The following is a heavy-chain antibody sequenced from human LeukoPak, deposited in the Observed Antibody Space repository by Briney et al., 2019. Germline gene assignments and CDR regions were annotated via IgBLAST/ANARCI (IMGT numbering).Heavy chain of an antibody. CDR1: GYTFTTYG. Sequence: ASVKVSCKSSGYTFTTYGITWVRQAPGQGLEWMGWISTYNGNTNYAQKLQGRVTMTTDTSTSTAYMELRSLRSDDTAVYYCARAGAVAGQRAFDYWGQGTLVTVSS. V-gene: IGHV1-18*01. D-gene: IGHD6-19*01. CDR2: ISTYNGNT. J-gene: IGHJ4*02. CDR3: ARAGAVAGQRAFDY.